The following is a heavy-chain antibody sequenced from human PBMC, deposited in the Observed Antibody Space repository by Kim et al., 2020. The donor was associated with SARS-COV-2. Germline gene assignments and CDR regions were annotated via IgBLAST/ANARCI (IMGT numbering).Heavy chain of an antibody. CDR3: ARDRWLERWLPFDAFDI. CDR1: GFTFSSYS. J-gene: IGHJ3*02. Sequence: GGSLRLSCAASGFTFSSYSMNWVRQAPGKGLEWVSSISSSSSYIYYADSVKGRFTISRDNAKNSLYLQMNSLRAEDTAVYYCARDRWLERWLPFDAFDIWGQGTMVTVSS. CDR2: ISSSSSYI. V-gene: IGHV3-21*01. D-gene: IGHD5-12*01.